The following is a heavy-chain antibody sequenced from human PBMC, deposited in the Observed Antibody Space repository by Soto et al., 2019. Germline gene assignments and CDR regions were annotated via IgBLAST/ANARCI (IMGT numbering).Heavy chain of an antibody. CDR2: IYYSGGT. J-gene: IGHJ4*02. D-gene: IGHD1-7*01. Sequence: QVQLQESGPGLVKPSQTLSLTCTVSGGSISSGDYYWSWIRQPPGKGLEWIGYIYYSGGTYYNPSLKSRVTISVDTSKNQFSLKLSSVTAADTAVYYCARGTLSDPLYFDYWGQGTLVTVSS. CDR3: ARGTLSDPLYFDY. CDR1: GGSISSGDYY. V-gene: IGHV4-30-4*01.